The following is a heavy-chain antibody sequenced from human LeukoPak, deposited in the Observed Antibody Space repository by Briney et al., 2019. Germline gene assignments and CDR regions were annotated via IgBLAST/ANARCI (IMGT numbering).Heavy chain of an antibody. V-gene: IGHV3-30*18. CDR3: AKSASAYYYMDV. D-gene: IGHD4/OR15-4a*01. Sequence: GGSLRLSCAASGFTFSSYAMSWVRQAPGKGLEWVAFMSHDGVKIFHADSVKGRFTISRDNSKSILYLQMNSLRAEDTAVYYCAKSASAYYYMDVWGKGTTVTVSS. CDR1: GFTFSSYA. J-gene: IGHJ6*03. CDR2: MSHDGVKI.